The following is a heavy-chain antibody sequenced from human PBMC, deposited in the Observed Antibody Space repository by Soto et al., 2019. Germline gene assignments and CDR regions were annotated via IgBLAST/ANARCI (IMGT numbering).Heavy chain of an antibody. D-gene: IGHD2-2*01. Sequence: QVQLVQSGAEVKKPGASVKVSCKASGYTFTGYYMHWVRQAPGQGLEWMGWINPNSGGTNYAQKFEGRVTMTRDTSISTAYMELRRLRSDDTAVYYCARDSGYCSSTSCYGIYGMDVWGQGTTVTVSS. CDR3: ARDSGYCSSTSCYGIYGMDV. CDR2: INPNSGGT. J-gene: IGHJ6*02. CDR1: GYTFTGYY. V-gene: IGHV1-2*02.